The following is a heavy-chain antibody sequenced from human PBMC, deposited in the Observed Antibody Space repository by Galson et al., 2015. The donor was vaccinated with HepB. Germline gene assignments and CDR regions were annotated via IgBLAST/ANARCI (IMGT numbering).Heavy chain of an antibody. J-gene: IGHJ4*02. CDR3: ARGVGAARPSKFDY. D-gene: IGHD6-6*01. V-gene: IGHV4-59*01. Sequence: LSLTCTVSGGSINHYYWSWFRQAPGKGLEWIGHIYYSGATTFNPSLQRRVSLSVDTSKNQISLSLRSVITADTAVYYCARGVGAARPSKFDYWGQGNLVTVSS. CDR1: GGSINHYY. CDR2: IYYSGAT.